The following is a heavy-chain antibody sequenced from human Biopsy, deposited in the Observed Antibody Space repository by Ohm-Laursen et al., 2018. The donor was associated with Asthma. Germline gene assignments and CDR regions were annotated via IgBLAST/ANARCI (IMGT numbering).Heavy chain of an antibody. D-gene: IGHD3-3*01. CDR2: GGSYYDGGLK. CDR3: ARDVMEWYLPAFDF. V-gene: IGHV3-30-3*01. J-gene: IGHJ4*02. CDR1: GFTFRSYA. Sequence: SLRLSCAAFGFTFRSYAMHWVRQAPGKGLEWVAVGGSYYDGGLKYYADSVNGRFTVSRDDSKNTLYLQMNSLRPDDTAVYYCARDVMEWYLPAFDFWGQGTLVAVSS.